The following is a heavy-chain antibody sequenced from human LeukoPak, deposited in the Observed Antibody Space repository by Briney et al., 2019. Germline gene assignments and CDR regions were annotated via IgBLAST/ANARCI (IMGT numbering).Heavy chain of an antibody. V-gene: IGHV4-39*07. D-gene: IGHD6-6*01. J-gene: IGHJ4*02. Sequence: SETLSLTCTVSGGSFSSSPYSWGRIRQPPGKGLEWIGSVIYSGSTYYNPSLKSRVTISLDTSKNQFSLKLASVTAADTAVYYCAKTGSSIAARPPDYWGQGTLVTVSS. CDR2: VIYSGST. CDR1: GGSFSSSPYS. CDR3: AKTGSSIAARPPDY.